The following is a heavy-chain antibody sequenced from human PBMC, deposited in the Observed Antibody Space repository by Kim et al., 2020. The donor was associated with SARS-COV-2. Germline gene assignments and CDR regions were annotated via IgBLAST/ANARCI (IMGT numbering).Heavy chain of an antibody. CDR3: AIGELGYCSGGTCSFHAFDI. Sequence: ASVKVSCKVSGYTLTELSMHWVRQAPGKGLEWMGGFDPEDYETIYAQKFQGRVIMTEDTSTDTAYMELSSLTSEDTAVYYCAIGELGYCSGGTCSFHAFDIWGQGTMVTVSS. CDR1: GYTLTELS. D-gene: IGHD2-15*01. CDR2: FDPEDYET. J-gene: IGHJ3*02. V-gene: IGHV1-24*01.